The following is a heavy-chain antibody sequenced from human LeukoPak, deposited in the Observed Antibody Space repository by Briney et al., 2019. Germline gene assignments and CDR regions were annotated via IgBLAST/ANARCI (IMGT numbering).Heavy chain of an antibody. CDR1: GVSISSGSYY. CDR2: IYTSGST. V-gene: IGHV4-61*02. CDR3: AKGRKDFDTNLGPFDS. D-gene: IGHD3-9*01. Sequence: SETLSLTCTVSGVSISSGSYYWGWIRQPAGKGLEWIGRIYTSGSTNYNPSLKSRVTISVGTSKTQFSLKVTSVTTADTAVYYCAKGRKDFDTNLGPFDSWGQGILVTVSS. J-gene: IGHJ4*02.